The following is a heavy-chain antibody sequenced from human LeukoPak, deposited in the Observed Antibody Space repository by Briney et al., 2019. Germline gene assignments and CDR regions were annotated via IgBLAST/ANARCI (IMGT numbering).Heavy chain of an antibody. V-gene: IGHV1-69*04. CDR3: ARVGDYDFWSGYYDY. Sequence: SVKVPCKASGGTFSSYAISWVRQAPGQGLEWMGRIIPILGIANYAQKFQGRVTITADKSTSTAYMELSSLRSEDTAVYYCARVGDYDFWSGYYDYWGQGTLVTVSS. J-gene: IGHJ4*02. CDR2: IIPILGIA. D-gene: IGHD3-3*01. CDR1: GGTFSSYA.